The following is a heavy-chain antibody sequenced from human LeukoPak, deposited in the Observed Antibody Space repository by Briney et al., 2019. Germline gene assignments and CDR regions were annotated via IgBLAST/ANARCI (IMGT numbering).Heavy chain of an antibody. CDR1: GYSISSGYY. V-gene: IGHV4-38-2*02. J-gene: IGHJ6*03. D-gene: IGHD1-7*01. CDR3: ARAGNWNYGDYYYMDV. CDR2: SGST. Sequence: PSETLSLTCTVSGYSISSGYYWGWIRPPPGKGLGWIGSGSTYYNPSLKSRVTISVDTSKNQFSLKLSSVTAADTAVYYCARAGNWNYGDYYYMDVWGKGTTVTVSS.